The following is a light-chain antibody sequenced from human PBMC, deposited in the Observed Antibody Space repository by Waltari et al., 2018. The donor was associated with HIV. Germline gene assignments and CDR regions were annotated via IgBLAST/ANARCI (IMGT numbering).Light chain of an antibody. V-gene: IGKV3-15*01. CDR1: QSISTN. CDR3: QQYNNWPPYT. J-gene: IGKJ2*01. CDR2: ETS. Sequence: EIVMTQSPATLSVSPGERATLSCRASQSISTNLAWYQQKPGQAPRLIIYETSTRATGIPARFSGSGSGTEFTLTISSLQSEDFAVYYCQQYNNWPPYTFGPGTKLEIK.